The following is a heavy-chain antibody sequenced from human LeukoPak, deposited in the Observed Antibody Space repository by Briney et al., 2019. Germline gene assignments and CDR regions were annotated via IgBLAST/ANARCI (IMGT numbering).Heavy chain of an antibody. CDR2: ISYDGSNK. CDR1: GFTFSSYG. J-gene: IGHJ6*02. CDR3: AKVTRAVVGATGRKYGMDV. V-gene: IGHV3-30*18. Sequence: GGSLRLSCAASGFTFSSYGIHWVRQAPGKGLEWVAVISYDGSNKYYADSVKGRFTISRDDSENTVFLQMNSLRVEDTAVYYCAKVTRAVVGATGRKYGMDVWGQGTTVTVSS. D-gene: IGHD2-15*01.